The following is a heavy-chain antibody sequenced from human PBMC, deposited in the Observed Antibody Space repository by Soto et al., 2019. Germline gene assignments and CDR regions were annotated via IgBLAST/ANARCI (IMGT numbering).Heavy chain of an antibody. CDR2: LWAGGNIA. J-gene: IGHJ6*02. V-gene: IGHV3-33*01. Sequence: QVQLVESGGNVVQPGRSLRLSCAASGFSFSGHGMHWVRQAPGKGLEWVAHLWAGGNIASYAYSVKGRFTISSDRSTNTLYLQMNSLEAEDTGVYFCTRDAQGLENYGMDFWGQGTRVTVSS. D-gene: IGHD6-19*01. CDR3: TRDAQGLENYGMDF. CDR1: GFSFSGHG.